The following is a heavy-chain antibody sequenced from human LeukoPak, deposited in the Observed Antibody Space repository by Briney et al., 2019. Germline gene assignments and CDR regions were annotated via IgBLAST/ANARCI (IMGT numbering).Heavy chain of an antibody. CDR3: ARSSPVDTAMDTSGNYFDY. CDR1: GGSIGSYY. CDR2: IHYSGST. V-gene: IGHV4-59*01. J-gene: IGHJ4*02. Sequence: SETLSLTCTVSGGSIGSYYWNWIRQAPGKGLEWIGYIHYSGSTNHNPSLKSRVTISVDTSKNQFSLKLSSVTAADTAVYYCARSSPVDTAMDTSGNYFDYWGQGTLVTVSS. D-gene: IGHD5-18*01.